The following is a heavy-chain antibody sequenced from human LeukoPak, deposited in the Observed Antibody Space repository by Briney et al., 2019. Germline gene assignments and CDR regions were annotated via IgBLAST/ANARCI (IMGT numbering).Heavy chain of an antibody. V-gene: IGHV3-66*02. D-gene: IGHD5-18*01. CDR2: TYSGGST. CDR3: ARIWDGSRVDAFDI. Sequence: GGSLRLSCAASGFTVSSNYMSWVRQAPGKGLEWVSVTYSGGSTYYADSVKGRFTISRDNSKNTLYLQMNSLRAEDTAVYYCARIWDGSRVDAFDIWGQGTMVTVSS. CDR1: GFTVSSNY. J-gene: IGHJ3*02.